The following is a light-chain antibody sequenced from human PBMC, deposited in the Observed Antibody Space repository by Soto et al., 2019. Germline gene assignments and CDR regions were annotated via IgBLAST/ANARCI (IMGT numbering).Light chain of an antibody. Sequence: QSALSQAASGSGSPGQSITISCTGTSSDVGGYNYVSWYQQHPGKAPKLMIYDVSNRPSGVSNRFFGSKSGNTASLTISGLQAEDEADYYCSSYTSSSTPLYVFGTGTKVTVL. CDR3: SSYTSSSTPLYV. CDR2: DVS. CDR1: SSDVGGYNY. V-gene: IGLV2-14*03. J-gene: IGLJ1*01.